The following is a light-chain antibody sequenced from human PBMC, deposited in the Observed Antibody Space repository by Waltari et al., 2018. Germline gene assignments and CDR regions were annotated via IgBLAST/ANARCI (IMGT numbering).Light chain of an antibody. CDR3: QHDVNLPVT. V-gene: IGKV3-20*01. CDR1: QSVGRS. J-gene: IGKJ1*01. Sequence: EIVLTQSPGTLSLSPGARDTLSCRASQSVGRSLAWYQQKPGLPPRLLIYDTSSRATGTPGRFSGSGSGTDFSLAISSLEPEDFAVYFCQHDVNLPVTFGQGTKVEI. CDR2: DTS.